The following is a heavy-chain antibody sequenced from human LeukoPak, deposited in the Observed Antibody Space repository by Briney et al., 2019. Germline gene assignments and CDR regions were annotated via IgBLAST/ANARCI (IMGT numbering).Heavy chain of an antibody. V-gene: IGHV1-2*02. CDR1: GYTFTGYY. CDR2: INPNSGGT. D-gene: IGHD2-8*02. Sequence: ASVKVSCKASGYTFTGYYMHWVRQAPGQGLEWMEWINPNSGGTNYAQKFQGRVTMTRDTSISTAYMELSRLRSDDTAIYYCATYRQVLLPFESWGQGTLVTVSS. J-gene: IGHJ4*02. CDR3: ATYRQVLLPFES.